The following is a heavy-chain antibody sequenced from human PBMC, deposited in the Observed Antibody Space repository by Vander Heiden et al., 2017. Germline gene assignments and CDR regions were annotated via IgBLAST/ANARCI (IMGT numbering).Heavy chain of an antibody. CDR1: GYTFTSHY. J-gene: IGHJ6*02. D-gene: IGHD5-12*01. V-gene: IGHV1-46*01. CDR3: ARSHLDGYNDGGIGV. CDR2: INPSGGST. Sequence: QVQLVQSWAEVKKPWASAKVSCKASGYTFTSHYLHWVRQAPGQGLEWMGIINPSGGSTSYAQKFQGRVTMTRDTSTSTVYMELSSLRSEDTAVYYCARSHLDGYNDGGIGVWGQGTTVTVSS.